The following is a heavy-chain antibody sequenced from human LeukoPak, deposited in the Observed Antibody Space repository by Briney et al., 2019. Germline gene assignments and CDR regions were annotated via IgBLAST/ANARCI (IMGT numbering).Heavy chain of an antibody. V-gene: IGHV3-33*06. CDR3: AEDVVGAYFDY. CDR1: GFTFSSYG. D-gene: IGHD1-26*01. J-gene: IGHJ4*02. CDR2: IWYDGSNK. Sequence: GGSLRLSCAASGFTFSSYGMHWVRQAPGKGLEWVAVIWYDGSNKYYADSVKGRFTISRDNSKNTLYLQMNSLRAEDTAVYYCAEDVVGAYFDYWGQGTLVTVSS.